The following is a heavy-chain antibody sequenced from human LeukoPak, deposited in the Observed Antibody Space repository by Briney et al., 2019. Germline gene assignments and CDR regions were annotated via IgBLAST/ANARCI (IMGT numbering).Heavy chain of an antibody. D-gene: IGHD3-10*01. CDR1: GGXISSYY. Sequence: SETLSLTCTVSGGXISSYYWSWIRQPPGKGLDWIGYIYYSGSTNYNPSLKSRVTISVDTSKSQFSLKLSSVTAADTAVYYCARGYYDSGSHIDAFDIWGQGTMVTVSS. CDR3: ARGYYDSGSHIDAFDI. V-gene: IGHV4-59*01. J-gene: IGHJ3*02. CDR2: IYYSGST.